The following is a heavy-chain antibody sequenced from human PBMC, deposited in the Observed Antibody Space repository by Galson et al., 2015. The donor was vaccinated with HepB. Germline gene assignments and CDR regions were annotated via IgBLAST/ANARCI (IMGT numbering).Heavy chain of an antibody. J-gene: IGHJ5*02. Sequence: SVKVSCKASGYTFTSYYMHWVRQAPGQGLEWMGIINPSGGSTSYAQKFQGRVTMTRDTSTSTVYMELSSLRSEDTAVYYCARDVGEVVVVPAALPNWFDPRGQGTLVTVSS. D-gene: IGHD2-2*01. CDR1: GYTFTSYY. V-gene: IGHV1-46*01. CDR2: INPSGGST. CDR3: ARDVGEVVVVPAALPNWFDP.